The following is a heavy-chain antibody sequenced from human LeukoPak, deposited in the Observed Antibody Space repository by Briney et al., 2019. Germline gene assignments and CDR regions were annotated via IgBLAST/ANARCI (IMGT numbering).Heavy chain of an antibody. CDR1: GYTFTSYG. J-gene: IGHJ5*02. V-gene: IGHV1-18*01. CDR3: ARSPLLSYCSSTSCPNWFDP. CDR2: ISAYNGNT. D-gene: IGHD2-2*01. Sequence: GASVKVSCKASGYTFTSYGISWVRQAPGQGLEWMGWISAYNGNTNYAQKLQGRVTMTTDTSTSTAYMELRSLRSDDTAVYYYARSPLLSYCSSTSCPNWFDPWGQGTLVTVSS.